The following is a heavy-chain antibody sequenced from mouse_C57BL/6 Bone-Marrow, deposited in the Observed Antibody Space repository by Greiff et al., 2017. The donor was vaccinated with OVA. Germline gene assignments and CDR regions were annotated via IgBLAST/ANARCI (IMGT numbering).Heavy chain of an antibody. CDR1: GFTFSDYY. D-gene: IGHD3-2*02. V-gene: IGHV5-12*01. CDR3: ARPAQVPFAY. J-gene: IGHJ3*01. Sequence: DVMLVESGGGLVQPGGSLKLSCAASGFTFSDYYMYWVRQTPEKRLEWVAYISNGGGSTYYPDTVKGRFTISRDNAKNTLYLQMSRLKSEDTAMYYCARPAQVPFAYWGQGTLVTVSA. CDR2: ISNGGGST.